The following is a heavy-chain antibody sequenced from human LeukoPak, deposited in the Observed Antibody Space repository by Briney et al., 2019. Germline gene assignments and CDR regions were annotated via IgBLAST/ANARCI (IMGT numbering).Heavy chain of an antibody. CDR3: ARGAPAD. CDR1: GGSFSSYP. D-gene: IGHD4/OR15-4a*01. J-gene: IGHJ4*02. CDR2: IIHSGST. V-gene: IGHV4-34*12. Sequence: PSETLSLTCAVYGGSFSSYPWTWIRQPPGKGLEWIGQIIHSGSTKYNPSLNGRVTMSVDTSKNQFSLKLTSVTAADTAVYYCARGAPADWGQGTLVTVSS.